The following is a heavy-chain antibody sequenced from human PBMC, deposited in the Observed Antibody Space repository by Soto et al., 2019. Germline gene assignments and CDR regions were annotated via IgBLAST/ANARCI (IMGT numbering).Heavy chain of an antibody. CDR3: ARLSPGIAAAGKEGAFDY. J-gene: IGHJ4*02. Sequence: SVTVSCKASESTFSSYTISCVRQAPGQGLERMGRIIPILGIANYAQKFQGRVTITADKSTSTAYMKLSSLRSEDTAVYYCARLSPGIAAAGKEGAFDYWGQGTLVSVSS. V-gene: IGHV1-69*02. CDR2: IIPILGIA. CDR1: ESTFSSYT. D-gene: IGHD6-13*01.